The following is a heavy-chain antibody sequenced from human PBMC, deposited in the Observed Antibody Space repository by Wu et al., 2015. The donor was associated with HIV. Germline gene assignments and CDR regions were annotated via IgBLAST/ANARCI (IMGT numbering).Heavy chain of an antibody. V-gene: IGHV1-2*02. D-gene: IGHD3-22*01. J-gene: IGHJ4*02. Sequence: QVQLVQSGAEVKKPGASVKVSCKASGYTFTGYYIHWVRQAPGQGLEWMGWIDPASGAIKSAQKFQGRVTMTRDTSISTAYMELSRLRSDDTAVYYCARDSHYDSSGYYNFDYWGQGTLVTVSS. CDR1: GYTFTGYY. CDR2: IDPASGAI. CDR3: ARDSHYDSSGYYNFDY.